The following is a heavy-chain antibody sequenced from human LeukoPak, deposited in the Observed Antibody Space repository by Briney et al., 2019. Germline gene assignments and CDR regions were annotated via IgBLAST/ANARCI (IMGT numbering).Heavy chain of an antibody. CDR1: GFPFSTYT. V-gene: IGHV3-21*01. D-gene: IGHD3-16*01. CDR2: ISTTSNYI. J-gene: IGHJ3*02. CDR3: ARGNWGSFDAFDM. Sequence: GGSLRLSCAASGFPFSTYTMDWVRQAPGRGLGWVSSISTTSNYIYYADSLEGRFTISRDNAKNSLYLQMNSLRAEDTAVYYCARGNWGSFDAFDMWGQGTRVTVSS.